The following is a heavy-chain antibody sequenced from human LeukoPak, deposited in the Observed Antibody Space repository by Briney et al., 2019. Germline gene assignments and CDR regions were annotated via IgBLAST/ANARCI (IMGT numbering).Heavy chain of an antibody. CDR3: ARGASEVGAIPIFGY. V-gene: IGHV3-21*01. J-gene: IGHJ4*02. Sequence: GGSLRLSCAASGFTFSSYSMNWVRQAPGKGLEWVSSISSSSSYIYYADSVKGRFTISRDNAKNSLYLQMNSLRAEDTAVYYCARGASEVGAIPIFGYWGQGTLVTVSS. D-gene: IGHD1-26*01. CDR2: ISSSSSYI. CDR1: GFTFSSYS.